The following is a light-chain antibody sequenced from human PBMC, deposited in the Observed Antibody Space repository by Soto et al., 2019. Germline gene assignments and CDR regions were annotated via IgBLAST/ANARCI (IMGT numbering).Light chain of an antibody. CDR1: SGHSSFA. CDR3: QTWGTGIV. J-gene: IGLJ2*01. CDR2: INSDGSH. V-gene: IGLV4-69*01. Sequence: QPVLTQSPSASASPGASVKLTCTLSSGHSSFAIAWHQQQPEKGPRYLMKINSDGSHTKGDGIPDRFSGSGSGAERYLTISSLQSEDEAEYYCQTWGTGIVFGGGTKLTVL.